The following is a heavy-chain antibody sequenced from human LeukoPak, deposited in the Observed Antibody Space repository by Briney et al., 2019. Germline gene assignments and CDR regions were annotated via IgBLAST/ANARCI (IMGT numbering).Heavy chain of an antibody. Sequence: GGSLRLSCEASGFTFSSYSMNWVSLAPGKGLEWVSYISGGGNPVYYADSVEGRFTVSRDNVKNSLYLQMNSLRADDTAVYYCARDFRSTSWYIGDYWGQGDQVTVSS. V-gene: IGHV3-48*01. D-gene: IGHD6-13*01. CDR1: GFTFSSYS. CDR2: ISGGGNPV. CDR3: ARDFRSTSWYIGDY. J-gene: IGHJ4*02.